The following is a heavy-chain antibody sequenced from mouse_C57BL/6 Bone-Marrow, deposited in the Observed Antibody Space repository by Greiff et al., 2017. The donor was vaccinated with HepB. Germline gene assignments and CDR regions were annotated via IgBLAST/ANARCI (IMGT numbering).Heavy chain of an antibody. Sequence: EVHLVESGGDLVKPGGSLKLSCAASGFTFSSYGMSWVRQTPDKRLEWVATISSGGSYTYYPDSVKGRFTISRDNAKNTLYLQMSSLKSEDTAMYYCARHDYYGDYWGQGTTLTVSS. D-gene: IGHD2-4*01. CDR2: ISSGGSYT. CDR1: GFTFSSYG. CDR3: ARHDYYGDY. V-gene: IGHV5-6*01. J-gene: IGHJ2*01.